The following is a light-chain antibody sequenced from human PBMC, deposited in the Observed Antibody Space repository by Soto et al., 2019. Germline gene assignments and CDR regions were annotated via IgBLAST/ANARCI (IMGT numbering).Light chain of an antibody. Sequence: VLTQSPGSLSLSPGERATVSCRASQTVTSSYLAWYQQRPGQAPQLLIYDAVKRATGIPDRFSGSESGRDYTLTISRLDPEDSAVYYCHQYGDSITFGGGTKVEIK. CDR2: DAV. CDR3: HQYGDSIT. V-gene: IGKV3-20*01. J-gene: IGKJ4*01. CDR1: QTVTSSY.